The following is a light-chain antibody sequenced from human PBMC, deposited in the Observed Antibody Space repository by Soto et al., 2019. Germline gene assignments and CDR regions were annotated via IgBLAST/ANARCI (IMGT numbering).Light chain of an antibody. Sequence: MTQSPSTLSASVGDRVTITCRASQSISVYLAWYQQRPREAPKLLIYGGSSLESGVPSRFSGSGSGTEFTLTISSLQPTDFATYYCHQYATSSPTFGQGTKLEI. J-gene: IGKJ2*01. V-gene: IGKV1-5*01. CDR1: QSISVY. CDR2: GGS. CDR3: HQYATSSPT.